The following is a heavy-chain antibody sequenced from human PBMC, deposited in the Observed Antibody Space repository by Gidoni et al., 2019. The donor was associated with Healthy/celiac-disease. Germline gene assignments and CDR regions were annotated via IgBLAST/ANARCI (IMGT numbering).Heavy chain of an antibody. J-gene: IGHJ6*02. D-gene: IGHD6-19*01. CDR2: IRSKAYGGTT. Sequence: EVQLVESGGGLVKPGRSLRLSCTASGFPFGADAMSWFRQDPGKGLEWVGFIRSKAYGGTTEYAASVKGRFTISRDDSKSIAYLQMNSLKTEDTAVYYCTRGYSSGWYYYYYGMDVWGQGTTVTVSS. CDR3: TRGYSSGWYYYYYGMDV. V-gene: IGHV3-49*05. CDR1: GFPFGADA.